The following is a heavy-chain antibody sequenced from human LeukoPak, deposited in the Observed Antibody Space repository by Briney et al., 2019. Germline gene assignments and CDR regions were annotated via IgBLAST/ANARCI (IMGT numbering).Heavy chain of an antibody. CDR3: ARSWSSSLPFGY. Sequence: SETLSLTCTVSGGSISSSSYYWGWIRQPPGKGLEWIGSIYYSGNTNYNPSLKSRVTISVDTSKNQFSLKLSSMTAADTAVYYCARSWSSSLPFGYWGQGTLVTVSS. J-gene: IGHJ4*02. CDR1: GGSISSSSYY. CDR2: IYYSGNT. V-gene: IGHV4-39*07. D-gene: IGHD6-13*01.